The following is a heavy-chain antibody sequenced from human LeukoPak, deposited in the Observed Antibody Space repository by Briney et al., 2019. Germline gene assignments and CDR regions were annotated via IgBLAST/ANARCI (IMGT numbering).Heavy chain of an antibody. Sequence: ASVKVSCKASGYTFTGYYMHWVRQAPGQGLEWMGWINPNSGGTNYAQKFQGRVTMTRATSISTAYMELSRLRSDDTAVYYCARDKSGSYYGHDAFDIWGQGTMVTVSS. CDR3: ARDKSGSYYGHDAFDI. CDR2: INPNSGGT. CDR1: GYTFTGYY. D-gene: IGHD1-26*01. V-gene: IGHV1-2*02. J-gene: IGHJ3*02.